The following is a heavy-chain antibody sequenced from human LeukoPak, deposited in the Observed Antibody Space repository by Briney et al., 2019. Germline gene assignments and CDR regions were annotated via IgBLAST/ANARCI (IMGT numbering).Heavy chain of an antibody. D-gene: IGHD2-15*01. CDR1: GFTFSSYW. V-gene: IGHV3-74*01. CDR2: INSDGSST. J-gene: IGHJ4*02. CDR3: ACCSGGSCYAIDY. Sequence: GGSLRLSCAASGFTFSSYWMHWVRQAPGKGLVWVSRINSDGSSTSYADSVKGRFTISRDNAKNTLYLQMNSLRAEDTAVYYCACCSGGSCYAIDYWGQGTLVTVSS.